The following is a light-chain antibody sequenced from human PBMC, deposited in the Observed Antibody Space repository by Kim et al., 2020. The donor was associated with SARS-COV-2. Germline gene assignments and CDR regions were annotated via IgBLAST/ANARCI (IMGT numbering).Light chain of an antibody. CDR1: SSDVGAHNF. CDR3: GSYTRSNTFL. J-gene: IGLJ2*01. CDR2: DVS. V-gene: IGLV2-14*03. Sequence: QSALTQPASVSGSPGQSITISCTGTSSDVGAHNFVSWYQQHPGKAPKLMIYDVSKRPSGISNRFSGSKSGNTASLAISGLQAEDEADYYCGSYTRSNTFLFGGGTKVTVL.